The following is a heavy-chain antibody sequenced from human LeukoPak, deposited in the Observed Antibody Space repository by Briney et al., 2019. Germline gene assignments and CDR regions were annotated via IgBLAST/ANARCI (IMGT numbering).Heavy chain of an antibody. V-gene: IGHV3-48*04. CDR1: GFTFSSYS. Sequence: QAGGSLRLSCAASGFTFSSYSMNWVRQAPGKGLEWVSYISSSSSTIYYADSVKGRFTISRDNAKNSLYLQMNSLRAEDTAVYYCARPLDYYDSSEGAFDIWGQGAMVTVSS. CDR2: ISSSSSTI. CDR3: ARPLDYYDSSEGAFDI. D-gene: IGHD3-22*01. J-gene: IGHJ3*02.